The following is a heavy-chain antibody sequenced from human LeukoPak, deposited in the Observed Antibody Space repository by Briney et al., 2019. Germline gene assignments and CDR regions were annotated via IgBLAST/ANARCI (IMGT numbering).Heavy chain of an antibody. J-gene: IGHJ6*04. D-gene: IGHD3-10*01. Sequence: ASVKVSCKASGGTFSSYAISWVRQAPGQGLEWMGWISAYNGNTNYAQKLQGRVTMTTDTSTSTAYMELRSLRSDDTAVYYCARFPYGSGTVDVWGKGTTVTVSS. V-gene: IGHV1-18*01. CDR3: ARFPYGSGTVDV. CDR2: ISAYNGNT. CDR1: GGTFSSYA.